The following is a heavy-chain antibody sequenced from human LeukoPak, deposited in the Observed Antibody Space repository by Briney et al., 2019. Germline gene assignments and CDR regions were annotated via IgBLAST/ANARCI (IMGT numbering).Heavy chain of an antibody. CDR3: ARRYYYDSPTYFEDAFDI. CDR2: IIPMFGEG. CDR1: GYTFTSYG. Sequence: GASVKVSCKASGYTFTSYGISWVRQAPGQGLEWMGGIIPMFGEGNYAQKFQGRVTITTDESRRTAYMELRSLRSEDTAVYYCARRYYYDSPTYFEDAFDIWGQGTMVTVSS. D-gene: IGHD3-22*01. V-gene: IGHV1-69*05. J-gene: IGHJ3*02.